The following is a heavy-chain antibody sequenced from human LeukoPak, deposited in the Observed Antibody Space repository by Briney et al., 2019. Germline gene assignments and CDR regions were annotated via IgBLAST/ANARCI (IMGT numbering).Heavy chain of an antibody. Sequence: GGSLRLSCAASGFTFSSYAMSRVRQAPGKGREWVSAISGSGGSTYYADSVKGRFTISRDNSKNTLYLQMNSLRAEDTAVYYCAKFGGPNSELFYWGQGTLVTVSS. D-gene: IGHD4-23*01. J-gene: IGHJ4*02. CDR2: ISGSGGST. CDR3: AKFGGPNSELFY. CDR1: GFTFSSYA. V-gene: IGHV3-23*01.